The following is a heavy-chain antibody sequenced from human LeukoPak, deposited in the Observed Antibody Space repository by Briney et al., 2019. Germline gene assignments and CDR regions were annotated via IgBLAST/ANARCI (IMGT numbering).Heavy chain of an antibody. CDR2: ISPYSGDT. V-gene: IGHV1-18*01. CDR3: ARQVLIVGGRYGMDV. CDR1: GYTFNSYG. J-gene: IGHJ6*02. Sequence: ASVKVSCKASGYTFNSYGISWVRQAPGQGLEWMGWISPYSGDTEYAQKIQGRVSMTTDTSTSTAYMELRSLRSDDTAVYYCARQVLIVGGRYGMDVWGQGTTVTVSS. D-gene: IGHD3-22*01.